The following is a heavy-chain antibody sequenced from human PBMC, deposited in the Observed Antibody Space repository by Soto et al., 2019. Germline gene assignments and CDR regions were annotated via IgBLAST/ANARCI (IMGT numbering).Heavy chain of an antibody. CDR1: GDSIRSGSHY. V-gene: IGHV4-61*01. J-gene: IGHJ4*02. Sequence: QVQLQESGPGLVKPSETLSLSCIVSGDSIRSGSHYWSWTRQPPGKVLEWIAYMHSSGSTNYNPSLKSRVTISADTTKSQFSLKLTSVTGADTAVYYCARDRGYWGQGTLVTVSS. CDR2: MHSSGST. CDR3: ARDRGY.